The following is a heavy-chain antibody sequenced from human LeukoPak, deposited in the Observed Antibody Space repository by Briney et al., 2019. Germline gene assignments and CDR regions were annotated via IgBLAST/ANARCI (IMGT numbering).Heavy chain of an antibody. CDR2: IYYSGST. J-gene: IGHJ4*02. D-gene: IGHD3-22*01. CDR3: ARGRRGYYSPFDY. Sequence: PSETLSLTCTVSGGSISSGGYSWNWFRQHPGKGLEWIGYIYYSGSTFYNPSLKSRVTISVDTSKNQFSLKLSSVTAADTAVYYCARGRRGYYSPFDYWGQGTLVTVSS. CDR1: GGSISSGGYS. V-gene: IGHV4-31*03.